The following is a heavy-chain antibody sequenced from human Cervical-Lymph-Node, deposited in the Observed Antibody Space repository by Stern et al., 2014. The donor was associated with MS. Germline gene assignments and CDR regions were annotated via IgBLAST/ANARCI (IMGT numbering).Heavy chain of an antibody. CDR2: IWYDGSKE. D-gene: IGHD6-25*01. J-gene: IGHJ6*02. V-gene: IGHV3-33*01. CDR1: GFTFSNYG. CDR3: ARETGGHRNYYGLDV. Sequence: VQLVQSGGAVVQPGGSLRLSCEASGFTFSNYGMNWVRQAPGKGLEWATLIWYDGSKESYADSVKGRFTISRDNSKNMLYLQIHSLRVEDTAVYFCARETGGHRNYYGLDVWGQGTTITVSS.